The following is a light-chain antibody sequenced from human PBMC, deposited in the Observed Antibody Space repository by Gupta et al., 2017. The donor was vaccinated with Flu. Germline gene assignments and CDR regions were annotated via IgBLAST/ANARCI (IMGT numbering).Light chain of an antibody. J-gene: IGKJ1*01. Sequence: PFSLSASVGDTVTITCRASQTITNSLNWYQHKPGKGPELLISSASNLQSDFPSRFSGSGSGTDFTLTISSLQPEDFATYFCQQSYSTPWTFGQGTKVEI. V-gene: IGKV1-39*01. CDR3: QQSYSTPWT. CDR1: QTITNS. CDR2: SAS.